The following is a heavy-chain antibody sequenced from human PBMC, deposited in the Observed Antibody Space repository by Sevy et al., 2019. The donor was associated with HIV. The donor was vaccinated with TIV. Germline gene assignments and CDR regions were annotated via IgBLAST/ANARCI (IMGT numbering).Heavy chain of an antibody. CDR1: GGTFSSYA. D-gene: IGHD6-13*01. V-gene: IGHV1-69*13. CDR2: IIPIFGTA. J-gene: IGHJ3*02. CDR3: AGRGYSSTRAFDI. Sequence: ASVKVSCKASGGTFSSYAISWVRQAPGQGLEWMGRIIPIFGTANYAQKFQGRVTITADESTSTAYMELSSLRPEDTAVYYGAGRGYSSTRAFDIWGQGTMVTVSS.